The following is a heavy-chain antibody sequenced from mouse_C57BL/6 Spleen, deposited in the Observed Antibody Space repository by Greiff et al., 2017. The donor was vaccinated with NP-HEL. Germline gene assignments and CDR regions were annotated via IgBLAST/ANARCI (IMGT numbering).Heavy chain of an antibody. CDR1: GYTFTSYW. Sequence: QVQLQQPGAELVKPGASVKMSCKASGYTFTSYWITWVKQRPGQGLEWIGDIYPGSGSTNYNEKFKRKATLTVDTSSSTAYMQLSSLTSEDSAVYYCARGSSGSQRGFAYWGQGTLVTVSA. J-gene: IGHJ3*01. D-gene: IGHD3-2*02. CDR2: IYPGSGST. V-gene: IGHV1-55*01. CDR3: ARGSSGSQRGFAY.